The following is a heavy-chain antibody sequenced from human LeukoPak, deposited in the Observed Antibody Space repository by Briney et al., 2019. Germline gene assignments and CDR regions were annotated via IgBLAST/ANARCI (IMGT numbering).Heavy chain of an antibody. J-gene: IGHJ4*02. V-gene: IGHV4-39*07. Sequence: PSETLSLTCTVTGGSISSSSYYWGWIRQPPGKGLEWIGSIYYSGSTYYNPSLKSRVTISVDTSKNQFSLKLSSVTAADTAVYYCAREGGESDCSSTSCYRRGVDYWGQGTLVTVSS. CDR1: GGSISSSSYY. CDR3: AREGGESDCSSTSCYRRGVDY. CDR2: IYYSGST. D-gene: IGHD2-2*02.